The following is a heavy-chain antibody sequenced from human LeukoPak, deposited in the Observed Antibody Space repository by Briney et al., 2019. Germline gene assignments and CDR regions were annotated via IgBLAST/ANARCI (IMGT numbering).Heavy chain of an antibody. D-gene: IGHD3-22*01. CDR2: IYYSGST. Sequence: PSETLSLTCTVSGGSISSYYWSWIRQPPGKELEWIGYIYYSGSTNYNPSLKSRVTISVDTSKNQFSLKLSSVTAADTAVYYCARGYDSSGPTPFDYWGQGTLVTGSS. CDR3: ARGYDSSGPTPFDY. V-gene: IGHV4-59*01. J-gene: IGHJ4*02. CDR1: GGSISSYY.